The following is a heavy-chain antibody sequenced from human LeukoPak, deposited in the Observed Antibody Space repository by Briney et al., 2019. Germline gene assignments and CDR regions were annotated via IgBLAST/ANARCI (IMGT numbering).Heavy chain of an antibody. CDR2: IYYSGST. Sequence: SGTLSLTCAVSGGSISSSNWWSWVRQPPGRGLEWIGSIYYSGSTSYNPSLKSRVTISVDTSKNQFSLKLSSVTAADTAVYYCASPTVGATYYWGQGTLVTVSS. J-gene: IGHJ4*02. V-gene: IGHV4-4*02. CDR3: ASPTVGATYY. CDR1: GGSISSSNW. D-gene: IGHD1-26*01.